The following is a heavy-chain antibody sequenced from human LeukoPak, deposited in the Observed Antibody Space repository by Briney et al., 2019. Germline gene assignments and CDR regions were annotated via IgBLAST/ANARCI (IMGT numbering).Heavy chain of an antibody. D-gene: IGHD5-24*01. CDR2: IYYSGST. CDR1: GGSISSYY. CDR3: ARGAGWLPLV. J-gene: IGHJ4*02. V-gene: IGHV4-59*01. Sequence: SETLSLTCTVSGGSISSYYWSWIRQPPGKRLEWIGHIYYSGSTNYNPSLKSRVTISVDTPKSQFSLKLSSVTAADTAVYYCARGAGWLPLVWGQGTLVTVSS.